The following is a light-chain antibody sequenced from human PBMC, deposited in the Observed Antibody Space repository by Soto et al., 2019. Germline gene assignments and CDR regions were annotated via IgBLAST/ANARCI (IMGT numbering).Light chain of an antibody. V-gene: IGLV2-23*01. Sequence: QSVLTQPASVSGSPGQSITISCTGTSSDIGSYNLVSWYQQHPGKAPKLMIYEGSKRPAGVSDRLSGSRSGNTASLTISGLQAEDEADYYSCSYASGGTYVFGTGTKVTVL. CDR2: EGS. J-gene: IGLJ1*01. CDR1: SSDIGSYNL. CDR3: CSYASGGTYV.